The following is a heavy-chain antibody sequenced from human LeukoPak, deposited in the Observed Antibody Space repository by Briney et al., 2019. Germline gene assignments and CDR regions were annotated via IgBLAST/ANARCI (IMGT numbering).Heavy chain of an antibody. J-gene: IGHJ5*02. CDR1: GGSFSGYY. CDR2: INHSGST. D-gene: IGHD3-10*01. CDR3: AGGLGYYGSGSSYERWFDP. Sequence: SETLSLTCAVYGGSFSGYYWSWIRQPPGKGLEWIGEINHSGSTNYNPSLKSRVTISVDTSKNQFSLKLSSVTAADTAVYYCAGGLGYYGSGSSYERWFDPWGQGTLVTVSS. V-gene: IGHV4-34*01.